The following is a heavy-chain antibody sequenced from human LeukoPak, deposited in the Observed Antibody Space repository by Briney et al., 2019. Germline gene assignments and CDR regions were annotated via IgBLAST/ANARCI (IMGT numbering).Heavy chain of an antibody. D-gene: IGHD1-7*01. J-gene: IGHJ4*02. V-gene: IGHV4-4*02. CDR3: ARKNWNSGYFDY. CDR2: IYHSGST. CDR1: GDSLSGANW. Sequence: SETLSLTCAVTGDSLSGANWWSWVRQPPGKGLEWIGEIYHSGSTNYNPSLNNRVTTSVDKSKNQFSLKLSSVTAADTAVYYCARKNWNSGYFDYWGQGTLVTVSS.